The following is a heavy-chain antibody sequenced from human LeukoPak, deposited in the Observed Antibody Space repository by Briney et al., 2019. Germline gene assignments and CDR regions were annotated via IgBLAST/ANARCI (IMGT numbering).Heavy chain of an antibody. J-gene: IGHJ3*02. D-gene: IGHD2-2*02. CDR1: GYSISSGSY. CDR3: ARNIYDAFDI. V-gene: IGHV4-38-2*02. Sequence: MPSETLSLTCTVSGYSISSGSYWGWIRQPPGKGLEWIGSIHHSGTTYYNPSLKSRVTILVDTSKNQFSVKLSSVTAADTAVYYCARNIYDAFDIWGQGTMVTVSS. CDR2: IHHSGTT.